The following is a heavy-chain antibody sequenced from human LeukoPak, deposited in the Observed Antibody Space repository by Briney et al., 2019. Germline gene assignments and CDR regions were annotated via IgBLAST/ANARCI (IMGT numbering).Heavy chain of an antibody. CDR1: GLTISNNW. CDR3: ARDRDTLSRYFDWSSHFDY. CDR2: IKQDESEK. V-gene: IGHV3-7*01. Sequence: PGGSLRLSCADSGLTISNNWMSWVRQAPGEGLEWVANIKQDESEKDYVDSVRGRFTVSRDNAKNSLYLQMNSLRAEDSAVYYCARDRDTLSRYFDWSSHFDYWGQGTLVTVSS. D-gene: IGHD3-9*01. J-gene: IGHJ4*02.